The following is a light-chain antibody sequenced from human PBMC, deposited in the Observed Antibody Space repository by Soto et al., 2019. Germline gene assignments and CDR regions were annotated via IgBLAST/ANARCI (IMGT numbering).Light chain of an antibody. CDR3: LQDDDYPFT. Sequence: AIQVTQSPSSLSASVGDRVTITCRASQDIRNELSWYQQKPGKAPKFLIFAASNLQSGVPSRFSGSGSGTDFTLTISSLQLEDFATYFCLQDDDYPFTFGGGTKVEIK. CDR2: AAS. V-gene: IGKV1-6*01. J-gene: IGKJ4*01. CDR1: QDIRNE.